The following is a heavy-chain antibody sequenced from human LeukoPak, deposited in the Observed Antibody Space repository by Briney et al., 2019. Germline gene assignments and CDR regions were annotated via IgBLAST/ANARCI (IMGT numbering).Heavy chain of an antibody. CDR3: ARCGSYYTHVDNWFDP. CDR1: GFTFSSYG. D-gene: IGHD1-26*01. J-gene: IGHJ5*02. V-gene: IGHV3-30*03. CDR2: ISYDGSNK. Sequence: GGSLRLSCAASGFTFSSYGMHWVRQAPGKGLEWVAVISYDGSNKYYADSVKGRFTISRDNSKNTLYLQMNSLRAEDTAVYYCARCGSYYTHVDNWFDPWGQGTLVTVSS.